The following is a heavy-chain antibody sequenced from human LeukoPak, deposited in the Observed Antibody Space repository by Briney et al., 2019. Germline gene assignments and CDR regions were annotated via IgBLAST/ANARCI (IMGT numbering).Heavy chain of an antibody. Sequence: PGGSLRLSCTASGFIFSGSWMAWIRQAPGKGLEWVAIIKKDGSEKYYVDSMKGRFTISRDNAKNSLFLQMNSLRAEDTAVYYCATKLPAAGRGFDYWGQGTLVTVSS. CDR1: GFIFSGSW. V-gene: IGHV3-7*03. CDR2: IKKDGSEK. D-gene: IGHD6-13*01. CDR3: ATKLPAAGRGFDY. J-gene: IGHJ4*02.